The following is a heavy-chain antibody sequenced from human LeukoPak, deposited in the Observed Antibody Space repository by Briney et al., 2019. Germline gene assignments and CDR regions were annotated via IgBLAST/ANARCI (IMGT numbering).Heavy chain of an antibody. D-gene: IGHD3-10*01. V-gene: IGHV4-59*01. J-gene: IGHJ5*02. Sequence: SETLSLTCTVSGGSISSYYWSWIRKPPGKGLEWIGYIYYSGSTNYNPSLKSRVTISVDTSKNQFSLKLSSVTPADTAVYYCARGGYYGSGNDFRFDPWGQGTLVTVSS. CDR3: ARGGYYGSGNDFRFDP. CDR1: GGSISSYY. CDR2: IYYSGST.